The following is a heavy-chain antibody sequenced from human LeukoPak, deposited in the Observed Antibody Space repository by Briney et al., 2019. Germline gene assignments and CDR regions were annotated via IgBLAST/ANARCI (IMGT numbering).Heavy chain of an antibody. CDR2: ISTSSSYI. J-gene: IGHJ4*01. V-gene: IGHV3-21*01. Sequence: GGSLRLSCAASGYTFSSYSMKWVRQAPGKGVEWVSSISTSSSYIYYAASVKGRFTISRDNSRNTFYLQMYRVRAEDTAVYYCAKEHSGPSLDNCGQGTLVTVSS. CDR1: GYTFSSYS. D-gene: IGHD1-26*01. CDR3: AKEHSGPSLDN.